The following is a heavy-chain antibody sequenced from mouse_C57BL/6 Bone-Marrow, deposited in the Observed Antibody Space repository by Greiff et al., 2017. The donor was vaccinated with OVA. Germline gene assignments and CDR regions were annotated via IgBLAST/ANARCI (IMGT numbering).Heavy chain of an antibody. Sequence: VQLQQSGAELVKPGASVKLSCKASGYTFTSYWMHWVKQRPGQGLEWIGMIHPNSGSTNYNEKFKSKATLTVDQSSSTAYMQLSSLTSEDSAVYYCAREGPPRFAYWGQGTLVTVSA. CDR2: IHPNSGST. CDR1: GYTFTSYW. V-gene: IGHV1-64*01. J-gene: IGHJ3*01. CDR3: AREGPPRFAY.